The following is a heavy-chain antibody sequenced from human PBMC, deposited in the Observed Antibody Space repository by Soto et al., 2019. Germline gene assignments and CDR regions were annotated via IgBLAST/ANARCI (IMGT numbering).Heavy chain of an antibody. J-gene: IGHJ4*02. CDR1: EYTFTDYF. Sequence: QVQLVQSGAEVKKPGASVKLSCQASEYTFTDYFIHWVRQAPGQGLEWMGLINLGGTTTTYAQKLQGRLTIIRDSSTTTAYMELSSLRSADTAVYYCIGDDWGMRYFDDWGQGTLVSVSS. CDR3: IGDDWGMRYFDD. D-gene: IGHD3-16*01. V-gene: IGHV1-46*04. CDR2: INLGGTTT.